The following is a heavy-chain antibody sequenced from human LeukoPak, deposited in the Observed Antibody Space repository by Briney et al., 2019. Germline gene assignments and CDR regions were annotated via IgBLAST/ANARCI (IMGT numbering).Heavy chain of an antibody. CDR1: GGSISGHY. Sequence: SETLSLTCSVSGGSISGHYWTWIRQPPGKGLEWIGCMFYSGSTNYSPSLKSRVTISVGTSKNQFSLKLTSVTAADTAVYYCAREASSVLTGYKYFDYWGHGTLVTVSS. CDR2: MFYSGST. CDR3: AREASSVLTGYKYFDY. J-gene: IGHJ4*01. D-gene: IGHD3-9*01. V-gene: IGHV4-59*11.